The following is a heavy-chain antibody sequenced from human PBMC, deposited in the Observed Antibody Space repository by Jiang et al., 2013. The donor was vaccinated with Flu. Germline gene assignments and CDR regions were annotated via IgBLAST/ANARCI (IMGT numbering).Heavy chain of an antibody. Sequence: KRPGESLRISCKGSGYSFADYRITWVRQMPGKGLEWMGRIDPSDSETNYRPSVQGHVTISVDKSIGTAYLQWSSLKASDTAMYYCARQGYYDSSGYYSYWGQGTLVTVSS. CDR2: IDPSDSET. V-gene: IGHV5-10-1*01. J-gene: IGHJ4*02. D-gene: IGHD3-22*01. CDR3: ARQGYYDSSGYYSY. CDR1: GYSFADYR.